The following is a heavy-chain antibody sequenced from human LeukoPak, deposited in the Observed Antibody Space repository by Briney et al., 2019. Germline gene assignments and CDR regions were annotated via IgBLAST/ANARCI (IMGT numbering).Heavy chain of an antibody. CDR2: FDPEDGET. D-gene: IGHD1-26*01. CDR1: GYTLTELS. J-gene: IGHJ3*02. Sequence: VASVKVSCKVSGYTLTELSMHWVRLAPGKGLEWMGGFDPEDGETIYAQKFQGRVTMTEDTSTDTAYMELSSLRSEDTAVYYCATDLGGRELQRAFDIWGQGTMVTVSS. CDR3: ATDLGGRELQRAFDI. V-gene: IGHV1-24*01.